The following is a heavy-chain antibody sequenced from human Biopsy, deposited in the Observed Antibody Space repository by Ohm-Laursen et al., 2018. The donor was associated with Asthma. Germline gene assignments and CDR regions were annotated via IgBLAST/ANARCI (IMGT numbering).Heavy chain of an antibody. CDR1: GYSLTDLS. J-gene: IGHJ6*02. D-gene: IGHD6-19*01. CDR3: ARCQVGYSSGWSLLLKKIYYSGMDV. V-gene: IGHV1-69*13. CDR2: IMTVFGTT. Sequence: SVKVFCKISGYSLTDLSMHRVRQAPGQGLEWMGGIMTVFGTTNYAQKFQGRVTITADESTSTAYMEVTSLRSEDTAIYYCARCQVGYSSGWSLLLKKIYYSGMDVWGQGTAVTVSS.